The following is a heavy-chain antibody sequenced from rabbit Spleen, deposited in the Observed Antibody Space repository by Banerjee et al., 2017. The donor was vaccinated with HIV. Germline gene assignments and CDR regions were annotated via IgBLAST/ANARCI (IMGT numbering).Heavy chain of an antibody. CDR1: GFSFSSSYY. V-gene: IGHV1S40*01. J-gene: IGHJ4*01. CDR2: IYTGSSGST. Sequence: QSLEESGGGLVQPGASLTLTCTASGFSFSSSYYMCWVRQAPGKGLEWIACIYTGSSGSTYYASWAKGRFTITRSTSLNTVTLQLNSLTAADTATYFCASDDAGSTVGFSLWGQGTLVTVS. CDR3: ASDDAGSTVGFSL. D-gene: IGHD4-2*01.